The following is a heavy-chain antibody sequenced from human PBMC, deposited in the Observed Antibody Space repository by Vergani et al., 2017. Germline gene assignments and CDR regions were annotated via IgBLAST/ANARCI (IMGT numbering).Heavy chain of an antibody. Sequence: EVQLLESGGGLVQPGGSLRLSCAASGFTFSSYAMSWVRQAPGKGLEWVSAISGSGSTIYYADSVKGRFTISRDNAKNSLYLQMNSLRAEDTAVYYCAGDRGHYPLYYYYYMDVWGKGP. CDR1: GFTFSSYA. V-gene: IGHV3-23*01. D-gene: IGHD1-14*01. CDR2: ISGSGSTI. CDR3: AGDRGHYPLYYYYYMDV. J-gene: IGHJ6*03.